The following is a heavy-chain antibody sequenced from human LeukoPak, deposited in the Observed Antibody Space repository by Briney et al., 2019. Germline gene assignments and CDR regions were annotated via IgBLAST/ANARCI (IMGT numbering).Heavy chain of an antibody. V-gene: IGHV3-7*04. CDR1: GFTFSSYY. D-gene: IGHD3-10*01. J-gene: IGHJ4*02. CDR2: IKQDGSEK. Sequence: GGSLRLSCAASGFTFSSYYMSWVRQAPGKGLEWVANIKQDGSEKNYVDSVKGRFTISRDNAENSLYLQMNSLRAEDTAVYYCARDSDGVLDYWGQGTLVTVSS. CDR3: ARDSDGVLDY.